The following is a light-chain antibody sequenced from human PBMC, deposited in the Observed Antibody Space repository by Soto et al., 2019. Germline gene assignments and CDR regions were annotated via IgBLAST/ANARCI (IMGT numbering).Light chain of an antibody. Sequence: AIQLTQSPSSLSASIGDRVTFTCRARQGIGSALAWYQQAPGKPPKLLIFDASTLENGVPSRFSGGGSGTDFTLTISSLQPEDFATYYCLLFNTYPQAFGGGTKVEIK. V-gene: IGKV1-13*02. CDR2: DAS. CDR1: QGIGSA. J-gene: IGKJ4*01. CDR3: LLFNTYPQA.